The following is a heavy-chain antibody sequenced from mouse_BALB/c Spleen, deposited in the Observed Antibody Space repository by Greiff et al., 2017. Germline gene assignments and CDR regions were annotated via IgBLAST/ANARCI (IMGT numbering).Heavy chain of an antibody. J-gene: IGHJ3*01. Sequence: VQLQQSGAELARPGASVKLSCKASGYTFTSYWMQWVKQRPGQGLEWIGAIYPGDGDTRYTQKFTGKATLTADKSSSTAYMQLRSFASDDSAVYYCAREDWEGAYWGQGTLVTVSA. V-gene: IGHV1-87*01. CDR2: IYPGDGDT. CDR1: GYTFTSYW. CDR3: AREDWEGAY. D-gene: IGHD4-1*01.